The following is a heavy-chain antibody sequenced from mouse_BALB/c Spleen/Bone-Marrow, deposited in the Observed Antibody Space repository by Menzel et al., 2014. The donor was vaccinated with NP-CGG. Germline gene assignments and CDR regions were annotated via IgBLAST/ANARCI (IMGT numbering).Heavy chain of an antibody. Sequence: LVESGAELVKPGASVKLSCTASGCNIKDTYMHWVKQGPEQGLEWIGRIDPANGNTKYDPKFQGKATITADTSSNTAYLQFSSLTSEVTYGYYCGSYRYGWYFDVWGAGTTVTVSS. J-gene: IGHJ1*01. D-gene: IGHD2-14*01. CDR3: GSYRYGWYFDV. CDR2: IDPANGNT. V-gene: IGHV14-3*02. CDR1: GCNIKDTY.